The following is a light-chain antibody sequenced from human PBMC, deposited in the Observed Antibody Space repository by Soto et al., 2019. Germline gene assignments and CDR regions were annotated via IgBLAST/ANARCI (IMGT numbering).Light chain of an antibody. CDR2: EVS. V-gene: IGLV2-8*01. CDR3: ISYAGSNNYV. Sequence: QSVLTQPPSASGSPGQSVTISCTGTSSDVGGYSSVAWFQQHPGKAPKLMIYEVSKRPSGVPDRFSGSKSGNTASLTVSGLQAEDEADYYCISYAGSNNYVFGTGTKLTVL. CDR1: SSDVGGYSS. J-gene: IGLJ1*01.